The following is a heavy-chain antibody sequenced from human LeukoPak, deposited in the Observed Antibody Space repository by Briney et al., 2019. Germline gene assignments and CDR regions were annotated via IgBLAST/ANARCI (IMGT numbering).Heavy chain of an antibody. V-gene: IGHV4-59*01. Sequence: SQTLSLTCTVSGDSISSYYWSWIRQPPGKGLEWIGYISYSGSTNYNSSLQSRVTISVDTSKSHFSLKLASVTAADTAVYYCARSTSTMTAYVYWGQGILVTVSS. CDR2: ISYSGST. D-gene: IGHD3-9*01. CDR1: GDSISSYY. J-gene: IGHJ4*02. CDR3: ARSTSTMTAYVY.